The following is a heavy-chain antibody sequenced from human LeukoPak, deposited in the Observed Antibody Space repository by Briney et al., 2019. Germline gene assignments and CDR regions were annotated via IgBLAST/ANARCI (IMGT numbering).Heavy chain of an antibody. Sequence: SVKVSCKASGGTFSSYAISWVRQAPGQGLEWMGSIIPILGIANYAQKFQGRVTITADKSASTAYMELSSLRSEDTAVYYCARAYSSSWYIFDYWGQETLVTVSS. CDR3: ARAYSSSWYIFDY. D-gene: IGHD6-13*01. CDR1: GGTFSSYA. CDR2: IIPILGIA. J-gene: IGHJ4*02. V-gene: IGHV1-69*04.